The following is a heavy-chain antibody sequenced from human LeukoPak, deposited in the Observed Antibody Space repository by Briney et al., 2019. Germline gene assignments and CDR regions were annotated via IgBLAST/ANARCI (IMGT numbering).Heavy chain of an antibody. CDR2: ISAYNGNT. D-gene: IGHD2-2*01. Sequence: GASVKVSCKASGYTFTGYYMHWVRQAPGQGLEWMGWISAYNGNTNYAQKLQGRVTMTTDTSTSTAYMELRSLRSDDTAVYYCARDLVVVVPAATPYFDYWGQGTPVTVSS. J-gene: IGHJ4*02. V-gene: IGHV1-18*04. CDR3: ARDLVVVVPAATPYFDY. CDR1: GYTFTGYY.